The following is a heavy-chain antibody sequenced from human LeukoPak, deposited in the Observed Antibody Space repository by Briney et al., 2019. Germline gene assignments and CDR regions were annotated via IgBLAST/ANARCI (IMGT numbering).Heavy chain of an antibody. D-gene: IGHD5-24*01. Sequence: GGSLRLSCVVSGFSVSDHYMSWVRQAPGKGPEWLSVIFADDLTYYEDSVKGRFTISRDRSQNTLYLQMNSLGAEDTAVYYCARGAMSTFARYDSWGQGTLVTISS. CDR3: ARGAMSTFARYDS. J-gene: IGHJ5*02. CDR2: IFADDLT. CDR1: GFSVSDHY. V-gene: IGHV3-53*01.